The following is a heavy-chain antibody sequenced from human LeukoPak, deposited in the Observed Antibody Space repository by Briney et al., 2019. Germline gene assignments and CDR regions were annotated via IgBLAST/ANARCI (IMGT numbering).Heavy chain of an antibody. CDR3: ARGRGYCSRTTCWYFDY. CDR2: INSGSDII. Sequence: GGSLRLSCAASGFTFPTYHMVWVRQSPGKGLEWLAYINSGSDIIYYADSVKGRFTISRDNAKNSLYLEMISLRAEDTAVYFCARGRGYCSRTTCWYFDYWGQGTLVTVSS. V-gene: IGHV3-48*01. J-gene: IGHJ4*02. D-gene: IGHD2-2*01. CDR1: GFTFPTYH.